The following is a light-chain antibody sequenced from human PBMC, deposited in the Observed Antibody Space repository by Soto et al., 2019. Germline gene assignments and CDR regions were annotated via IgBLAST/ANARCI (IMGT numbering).Light chain of an antibody. J-gene: IGLJ3*02. CDR3: YSYTSSNSWV. Sequence: QSALTQPASVSGSPGQSITISCTGTXSDVGAYNYVSWYQQHPDKAPKLMIYDVTNRPPGVSERFSGSKSGNTASLSISGLQAEDEADYYCYSYTSSNSWVFGGGTKLTVL. V-gene: IGLV2-14*01. CDR2: DVT. CDR1: XSDVGAYNY.